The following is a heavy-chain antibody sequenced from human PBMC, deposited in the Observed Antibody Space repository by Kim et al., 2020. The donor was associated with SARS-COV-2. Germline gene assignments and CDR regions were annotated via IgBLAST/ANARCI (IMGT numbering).Heavy chain of an antibody. J-gene: IGHJ4*02. CDR2: GTT. CDR3: TTVGRPVDY. V-gene: IGHV3-15*01. Sequence: GTTDYAAPVKGRFTISRDDSKNTLYLQMNSLKTEDTAVYYCTTVGRPVDYWGQGTLVTVSS. D-gene: IGHD1-26*01.